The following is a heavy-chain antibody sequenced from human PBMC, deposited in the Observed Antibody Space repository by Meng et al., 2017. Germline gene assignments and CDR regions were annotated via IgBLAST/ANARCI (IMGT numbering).Heavy chain of an antibody. CDR2: ISYDGSNK. CDR3: AGDPMSVLPYMPHAPWFDP. J-gene: IGHJ5*02. D-gene: IGHD3-10*01. V-gene: IGHV3-30*04. CDR1: GFTFSSYA. Sequence: GESLKISCAASGFTFSSYAMHWVRQAPGKGLEWVAVISYDGSNKYYADSVKGRFTISRDNSKNTLYLQMNSLRAEDTAVYYCAGDPMSVLPYMPHAPWFDPWGQGTLVTVSS.